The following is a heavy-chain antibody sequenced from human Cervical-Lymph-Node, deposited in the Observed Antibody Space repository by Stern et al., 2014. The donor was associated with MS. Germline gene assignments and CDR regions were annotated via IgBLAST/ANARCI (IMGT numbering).Heavy chain of an antibody. CDR2: IIPIYDAA. CDR3: ARSFRRYYDSSGYPDALDM. CDR1: GDNFINHP. D-gene: IGHD3-22*01. V-gene: IGHV1-69*01. Sequence: VQLVESGAEVKKPGSSVKVSCKTSGDNFINHPFTWVRQAPGQGLEWMGGIIPIYDAANYAQYLPGRVTITADASTNTGYMELSSLRSEDTAMFYCARSFRRYYDSSGYPDALDMWGQGTMVTVSS. J-gene: IGHJ3*02.